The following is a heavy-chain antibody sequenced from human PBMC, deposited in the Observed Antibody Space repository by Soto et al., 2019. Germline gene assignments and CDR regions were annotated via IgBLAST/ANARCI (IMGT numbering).Heavy chain of an antibody. CDR3: ALRFCPGLACDRGGDRVFDY. CDR1: EFTFSQYW. D-gene: IGHD3-16*01. CDR2: IKEDGSEK. V-gene: IGHV3-7*01. Sequence: EVQLVESGGGLVQPGGSLRLSCTASEFTFSQYWLTWVRQTPGRGLEWVANIKEDGSEKNYVDSVRGRFTISRDNVKNAVCLQMNSLRVQDTAVYYCALRFCPGLACDRGGDRVFDYWGQGTLVSVSS. J-gene: IGHJ4*02.